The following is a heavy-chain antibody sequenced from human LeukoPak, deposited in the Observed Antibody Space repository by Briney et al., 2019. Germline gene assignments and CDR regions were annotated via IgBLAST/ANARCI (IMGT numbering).Heavy chain of an antibody. Sequence: PSETLSLTCTVSGGSISSYYWSWIRQPPGKGLEWIGYIYYSGSTNYNPSLKSRVTISVDTSKNQFSLKLSSVTAADTAVYYCARPTDYYDLLTGYYWYAFDIWGQGIMVTVSS. V-gene: IGHV4-59*08. CDR3: ARPTDYYDLLTGYYWYAFDI. CDR2: IYYSGST. CDR1: GGSISSYY. J-gene: IGHJ3*02. D-gene: IGHD3-9*01.